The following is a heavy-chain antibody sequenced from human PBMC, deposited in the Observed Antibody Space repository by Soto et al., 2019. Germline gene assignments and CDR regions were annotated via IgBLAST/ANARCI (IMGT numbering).Heavy chain of an antibody. J-gene: IGHJ4*02. Sequence: QEQLVESGGGVVQPGRSLRLSCAASGFTFSTYGMHWVRQAPGKGLEWVAIISYDGSNKYYADSVQGRFTISRDNSKNTRYLQRNSLRPEDTAVYYCAKDIHPGRYGCHYGGDCWGQGTLVTVSS. D-gene: IGHD5-12*01. CDR1: GFTFSTYG. V-gene: IGHV3-30*18. CDR3: AKDIHPGRYGCHYGGDC. CDR2: ISYDGSNK.